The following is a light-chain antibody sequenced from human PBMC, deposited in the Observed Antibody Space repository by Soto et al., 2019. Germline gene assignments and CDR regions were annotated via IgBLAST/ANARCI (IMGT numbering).Light chain of an antibody. J-gene: IGKJ1*01. CDR1: QALQRSF. V-gene: IGKV3-20*01. CDR2: GVS. CDR3: QQYDHSPRT. Sequence: IVLTQSPGTLSLSPGERATLSCRASQALQRSFLAWYQHKPRQSPRLLISGVSSRAAGVPDRFSGSGSGTDFTLTIGRLEPQDSVVYFCQQYDHSPRTFGQGTKVEI.